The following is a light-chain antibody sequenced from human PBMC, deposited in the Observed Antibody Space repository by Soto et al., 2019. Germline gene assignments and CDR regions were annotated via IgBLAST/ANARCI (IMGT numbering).Light chain of an antibody. CDR1: QTVGTF. CDR2: AAS. Sequence: DIQITRCPTCLSSSLVDRVTITCRASQTVGTFLNWYQQRPGRAPNLLIYAASNLPTGVPSRFSGSGSGTDFTLTISSLQTEDFATYYCQQSYSTLTFGQGTRLEI. CDR3: QQSYSTLT. V-gene: IGKV1-39*01. J-gene: IGKJ5*01.